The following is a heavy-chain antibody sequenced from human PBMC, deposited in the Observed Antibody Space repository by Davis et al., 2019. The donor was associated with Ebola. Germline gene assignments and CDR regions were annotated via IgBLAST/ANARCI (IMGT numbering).Heavy chain of an antibody. Sequence: ASVKVSCKTSGYTFTSYGISWVRQAPGQGLEWVGWINTHNGNTNLAQKLHDRVTLTTDTSTSTAYLEMRSLRSDDTAVYYCARDLVSGWYICDSWGQGTLVSVSS. CDR2: INTHNGNT. V-gene: IGHV1-18*01. CDR1: GYTFTSYG. J-gene: IGHJ4*02. CDR3: ARDLVSGWYICDS. D-gene: IGHD6-19*01.